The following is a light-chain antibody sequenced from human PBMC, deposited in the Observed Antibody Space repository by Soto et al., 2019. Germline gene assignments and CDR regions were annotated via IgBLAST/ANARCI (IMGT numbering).Light chain of an antibody. CDR2: AAS. Sequence: IQLTQSPSSLSASVGDRVTITCRASQAISFCVAWYQQRPGRAPQLLIYAASALQTGVPSRFSGSGSGTDFTLTITNLQPEDSGTYYCQHPKWAFGQGTTVEI. J-gene: IGKJ1*01. CDR3: QHPKWA. CDR1: QAISFC. V-gene: IGKV1-9*01.